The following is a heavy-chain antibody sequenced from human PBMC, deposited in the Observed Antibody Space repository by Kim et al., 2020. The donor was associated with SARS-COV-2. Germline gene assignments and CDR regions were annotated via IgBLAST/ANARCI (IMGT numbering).Heavy chain of an antibody. D-gene: IGHD6-13*01. CDR3: ARGPSSWYVRGVLAFDY. CDR2: INHSGST. V-gene: IGHV4-34*01. CDR1: GGSFSGYY. Sequence: SETLSLTCAVYGGSFSGYYWSWIRQPPGKGLEWIGEINHSGSTNYNPSLKSRVTISVDTSKNQFSLKLSSVTAADTAVYYCARGPSSWYVRGVLAFDYWGQGTLVTVSS. J-gene: IGHJ4*02.